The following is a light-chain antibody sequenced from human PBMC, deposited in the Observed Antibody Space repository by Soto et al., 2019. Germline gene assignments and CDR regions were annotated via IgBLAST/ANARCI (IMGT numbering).Light chain of an antibody. J-gene: IGKJ3*01. CDR1: QGISSY. V-gene: IGKV1-8*01. CDR2: AAS. CDR3: QQYYSYPRT. Sequence: AIRMTQSPSSFSASTGDRVTITCRASQGISSYLAWYQQKPGKAPKLLIYAASTLQSGGPSRFSGSGSGTDFTLTISCLQSEDFATYYCQQYYSYPRTFGPGTKVDIK.